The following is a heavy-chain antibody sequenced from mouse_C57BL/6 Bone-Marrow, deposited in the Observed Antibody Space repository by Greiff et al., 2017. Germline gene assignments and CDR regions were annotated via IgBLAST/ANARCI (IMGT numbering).Heavy chain of an antibody. D-gene: IGHD1-1*01. J-gene: IGHJ3*01. CDR3: ARDHYGSSQDAY. Sequence: EVNVVESGGGLVKPGGSLKLSCAASGFTFSSYAMSWVRQTPEKRLEWVATISDGGSYTYYPDNVKGRFTISRDNAKNNLYLQMSHLKSEDTAMYYCARDHYGSSQDAYWGQGTLVTVSA. V-gene: IGHV5-4*01. CDR2: ISDGGSYT. CDR1: GFTFSSYA.